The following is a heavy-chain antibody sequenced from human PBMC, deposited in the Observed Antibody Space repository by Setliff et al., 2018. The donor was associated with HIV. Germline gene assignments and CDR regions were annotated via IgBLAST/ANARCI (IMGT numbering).Heavy chain of an antibody. CDR2: INRSGST. CDR3: ARQSTKAAAAFDY. Sequence: SETLSLTCAVYGGSLSGHFWSWIRQPPGKGLEWIGEINRSGSTNYNSSLKSRVTMSVDTSKRQFSLKLASVTAADTAIYYCARQSTKAAAAFDYWGQGTLVTVSS. CDR1: GGSLSGHF. J-gene: IGHJ4*02. V-gene: IGHV4-34*01. D-gene: IGHD6-13*01.